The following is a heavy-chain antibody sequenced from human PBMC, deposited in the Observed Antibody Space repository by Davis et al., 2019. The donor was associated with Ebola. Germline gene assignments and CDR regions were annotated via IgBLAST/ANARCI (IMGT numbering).Heavy chain of an antibody. D-gene: IGHD3-22*01. J-gene: IGHJ4*02. CDR2: ISAYNGNT. CDR3: ARTNFHVDSSGQGYSFDY. V-gene: IGHV1-18*04. CDR1: GYTFTSYG. Sequence: ASVKVSCKASGYTFTSYGISWVRQAPGQGLEWMGWISAYNGNTNYAQKFQGRVTMTRVTSITTAYMELSSLRSKDTAVYFCARTNFHVDSSGQGYSFDYWGQGTLVTVSS.